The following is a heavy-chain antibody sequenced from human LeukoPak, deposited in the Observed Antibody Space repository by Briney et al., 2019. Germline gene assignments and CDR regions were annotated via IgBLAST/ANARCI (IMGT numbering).Heavy chain of an antibody. J-gene: IGHJ4*02. V-gene: IGHV3-23*01. CDR1: GFTFSSYA. D-gene: IGHD3-9*01. CDR2: ISGSGGST. Sequence: GGSLRLSCAASGFTFSSYAMNWVRQAPGKGLEWVSAISGSGGSTYYADSVKGRFTISGDNSKNTLYLQMNSLRAEDTAVYYCAKDLLTVPRYFDYWGQGTLVTVSS. CDR3: AKDLLTVPRYFDY.